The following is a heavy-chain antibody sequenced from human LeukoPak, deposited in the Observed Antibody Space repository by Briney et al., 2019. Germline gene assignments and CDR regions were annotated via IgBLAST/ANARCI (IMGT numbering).Heavy chain of an antibody. Sequence: NPGGSLRLSCAVSGFTLSSYSMNWVRQAPGKGLEWVSSISSSSYIYYADSVKGRFTISRDNAKKSLYLQMNTLRAEDTAVYYCARAKWIPGYYMDVWGKGTTVTVSS. D-gene: IGHD5-18*01. CDR3: ARAKWIPGYYMDV. CDR2: ISSSSYI. CDR1: GFTLSSYS. V-gene: IGHV3-21*01. J-gene: IGHJ6*03.